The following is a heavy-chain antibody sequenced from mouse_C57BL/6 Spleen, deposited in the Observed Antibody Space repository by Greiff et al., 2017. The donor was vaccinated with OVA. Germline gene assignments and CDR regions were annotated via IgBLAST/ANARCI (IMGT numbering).Heavy chain of an antibody. J-gene: IGHJ4*01. V-gene: IGHV5-4*01. Sequence: EVQGVESGGGLVKPGGSLKLSCAASGFTFSSYAMSWVRQTPEKRLEWVATISDGGSYTYYPDNVKGRFTISRDNAKNNLYLQMIHLKSEDTAMYYCARENYSNWGYAMDYWGQGTSVTVSS. CDR2: ISDGGSYT. CDR3: ARENYSNWGYAMDY. D-gene: IGHD2-5*01. CDR1: GFTFSSYA.